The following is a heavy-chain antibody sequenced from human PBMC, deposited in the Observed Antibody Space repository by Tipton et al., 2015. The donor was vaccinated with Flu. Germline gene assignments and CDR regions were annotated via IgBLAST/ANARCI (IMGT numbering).Heavy chain of an antibody. D-gene: IGHD6-13*01. Sequence: TLSLTCAVYGGSFSGYYWSWSRQPPGKGLEWIGEINHSGSTNYNPSLKSRVTISVDTSKNQFSLKLSSVTAADTAVYYCARVGSAAAGTNWGQGTLVTVSS. V-gene: IGHV4-34*01. CDR2: INHSGST. J-gene: IGHJ4*02. CDR3: ARVGSAAAGTN. CDR1: GGSFSGYY.